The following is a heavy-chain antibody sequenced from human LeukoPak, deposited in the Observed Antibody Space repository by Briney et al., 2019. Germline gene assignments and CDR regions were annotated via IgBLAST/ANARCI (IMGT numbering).Heavy chain of an antibody. D-gene: IGHD2-21*02. CDR3: ARGGSTDSIHSCGGNCYFLDY. J-gene: IGHJ4*02. CDR1: GYTFTGNH. V-gene: IGHV1-2*02. Sequence: ASVKVSCKASGYTFTGNHMHWVRQAPGQGLEWMGWINPNSGGTNYAQKFQGRVIMTRDTSISTAYMELSRLGSDDTAVYYCARGGSTDSIHSCGGNCYFLDYWGQGNLVTVSS. CDR2: INPNSGGT.